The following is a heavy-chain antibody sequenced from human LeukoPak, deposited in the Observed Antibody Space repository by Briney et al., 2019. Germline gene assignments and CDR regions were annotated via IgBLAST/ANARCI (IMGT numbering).Heavy chain of an antibody. CDR2: IYYSGST. J-gene: IGHJ6*03. V-gene: IGHV4-39*07. CDR1: GASVSGSPYY. D-gene: IGHD2-2*01. Sequence: SETLSLTCTVSGASVSGSPYYWGWVRQPPGKGLEWIGNIYYSGSTYYNASLESRVTISVDTSKNQFSLKLSSVTAADTAAYYCARGWDIVVVPAASPYMDVWGKGTTVTVSS. CDR3: ARGWDIVVVPAASPYMDV.